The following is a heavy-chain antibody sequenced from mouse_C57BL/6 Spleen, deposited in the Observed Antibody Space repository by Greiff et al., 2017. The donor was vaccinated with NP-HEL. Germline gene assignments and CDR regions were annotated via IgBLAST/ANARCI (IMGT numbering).Heavy chain of an antibody. J-gene: IGHJ2*01. CDR2: IDPSDSYT. D-gene: IGHD1-2*01. V-gene: IGHV1-50*01. CDR1: GYTFTSYW. CDR3: ARHYYGGYYSDY. Sequence: QVHVKQPGAELVKPGASVKLSCKASGYTFTSYWMQWVKQRPGQGLEWIGEIDPSDSYTNYNQKFKGKATLTVDTSSSTAYMQLSSLTSEDSAVYYCARHYYGGYYSDYWGQGTTLTVSS.